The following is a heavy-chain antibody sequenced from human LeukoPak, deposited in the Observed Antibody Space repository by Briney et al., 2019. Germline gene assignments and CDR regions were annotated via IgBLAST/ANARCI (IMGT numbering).Heavy chain of an antibody. Sequence: PSETLSLTCAVSDDSIRSSAYYWGWIRQPPGKGLEWIGSIYYSGSTYYNPSLKSRVTISIDTSKNQFSLKLTSVTAADTAVYYCARVDSSDAGNFDYWGQGTLVTVSS. J-gene: IGHJ4*02. D-gene: IGHD2-15*01. CDR1: DDSIRSSAYY. V-gene: IGHV4-39*01. CDR3: ARVDSSDAGNFDY. CDR2: IYYSGST.